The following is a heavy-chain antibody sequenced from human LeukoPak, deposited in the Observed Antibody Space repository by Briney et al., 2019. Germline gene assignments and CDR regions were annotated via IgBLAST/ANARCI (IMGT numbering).Heavy chain of an antibody. CDR1: GFTFSNAW. CDR2: IKPDGSDN. D-gene: IGHD5-12*01. CDR3: GRGYSGYSY. J-gene: IGHJ4*02. Sequence: PGGSLRLSCAASGFTFSNAWMSWVRQAPGKGLEWVANIKPDGSDNYYVDSVKGRFTVSRDNAKNSLYLQMNSLRAEDTAVYYCGRGYSGYSYWGQGTLVIVSS. V-gene: IGHV3-7*01.